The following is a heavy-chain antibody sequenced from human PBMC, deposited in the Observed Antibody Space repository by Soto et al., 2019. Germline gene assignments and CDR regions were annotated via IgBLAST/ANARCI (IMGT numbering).Heavy chain of an antibody. Sequence: EIQLVESGGGLVEPGGSLRLSCAASGFPFGIHSMNWIRQAPGKGLEWVSCSGSTAVPYYADSVKGRFTISRDNVDNLLYLQMDRLRAEDTAIYYCVRDGAWAFDFWGQGVLVTVSS. D-gene: IGHD1-26*01. CDR1: GFPFGIHS. V-gene: IGHV3-48*01. J-gene: IGHJ4*02. CDR3: VRDGAWAFDF. CDR2: SGSTAVP.